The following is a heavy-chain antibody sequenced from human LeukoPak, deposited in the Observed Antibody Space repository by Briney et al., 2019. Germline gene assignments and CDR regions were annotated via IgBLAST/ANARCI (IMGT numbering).Heavy chain of an antibody. Sequence: SETLSLTCTVSVGSISSGGYYWSCIRQHPGKGLGWIWYIYYRGSTYYNPSLKSPLTISVDTSKNQFSLKLRFVTAAVTAVDYCARADIVVVPAAVSWFDPWGQGTLVTVSS. J-gene: IGHJ5*02. CDR2: IYYRGST. CDR3: ARADIVVVPAAVSWFDP. V-gene: IGHV4-31*01. D-gene: IGHD2-2*01. CDR1: VGSISSGGYY.